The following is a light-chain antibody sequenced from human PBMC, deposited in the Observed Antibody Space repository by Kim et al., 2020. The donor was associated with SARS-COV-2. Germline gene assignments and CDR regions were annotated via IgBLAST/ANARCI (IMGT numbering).Light chain of an antibody. CDR1: QSVSRNF. CDR2: GAS. CDR3: QQYGSSPLT. V-gene: IGKV3-20*01. J-gene: IGKJ4*01. Sequence: EIVLTQSPGTLSLSPGQRATLSCRASQSVSRNFLAWYQQKPGQAPRLLIHGASSRATGIPDKFSGSGSGTDFNLTISRLEPEDFAVYYCQQYGSSPLTFGGGTKVDIK.